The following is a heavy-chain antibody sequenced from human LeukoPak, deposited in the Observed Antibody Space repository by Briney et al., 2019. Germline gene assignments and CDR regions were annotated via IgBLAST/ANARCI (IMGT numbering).Heavy chain of an antibody. CDR3: ARRGDDFWSGYHYYYMDV. CDR2: MNPNSGNT. J-gene: IGHJ6*03. CDR1: GYTFTSYD. D-gene: IGHD3-3*01. Sequence: GASVKVSCKASGYTFTSYDINWVRHATGQGLEWMGWMNPNSGNTGYAQKFQGRVTITRNTSISTAYMELSSLRSEDTAVYYCARRGDDFWSGYHYYYMDVWGKGTTVTVSS. V-gene: IGHV1-8*03.